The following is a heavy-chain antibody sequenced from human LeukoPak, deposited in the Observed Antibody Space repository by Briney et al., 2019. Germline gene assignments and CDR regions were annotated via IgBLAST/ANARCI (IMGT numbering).Heavy chain of an antibody. CDR3: AVEMATNLDY. V-gene: IGHV1-46*01. J-gene: IGHJ4*02. CDR1: GYTFTDYY. D-gene: IGHD5-24*01. Sequence: ASVKVSCKASGYTFTDYYMHWVRQAPGQGLEWMGIINPSGGSTSYAQKFQGRVTMTRDTSTSTVYMELSSLRSEDTAVYYCAVEMATNLDYWGQGTLVTVSS. CDR2: INPSGGST.